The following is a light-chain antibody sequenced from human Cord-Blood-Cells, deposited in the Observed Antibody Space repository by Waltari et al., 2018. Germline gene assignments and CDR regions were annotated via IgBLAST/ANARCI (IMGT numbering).Light chain of an antibody. V-gene: IGLV2-14*01. CDR2: DFS. J-gene: IGLJ3*02. CDR1: SSAVGGYTF. Sequence: QPPRTQPASGSGSPGHPTTIPCPGTSSAVGGYTFVPCYQQHPGKAPKLMIYDFSKRPSGVSNRFSGSKSGNTASLTISGLQAEDEADYYCSSYTSSSTLVFGGGTKLTVL. CDR3: SSYTSSSTLV.